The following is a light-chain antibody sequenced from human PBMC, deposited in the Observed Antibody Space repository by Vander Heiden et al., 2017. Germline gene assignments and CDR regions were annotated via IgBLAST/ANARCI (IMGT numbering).Light chain of an antibody. J-gene: IGLJ2*01. Sequence: QSALTQPASVSGSPGQSITISCTGTSSDVGKYNLVSWYQQDPGKAPKLMIYEVRHRPSGVSPRFFGSKSGNTASLTISGLQAEDEADYYCSSYAERKILFGGGTKVTVL. V-gene: IGLV2-23*02. CDR2: EVR. CDR3: SSYAERKIL. CDR1: SSDVGKYNL.